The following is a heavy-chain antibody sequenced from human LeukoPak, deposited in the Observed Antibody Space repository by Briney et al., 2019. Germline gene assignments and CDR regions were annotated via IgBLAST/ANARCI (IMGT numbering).Heavy chain of an antibody. J-gene: IGHJ6*03. D-gene: IGHD2-2*01. CDR3: ARGLVVPAAIVRYYYMDV. Sequence: SETLSLTCTVSGGSISSYYWSWIRQPAGKGLEWIGRIYTSGSTNYNPSLKSQVTMSVDTSKNQFSLKLSSVTAADTAVYYCARGLVVPAAIVRYYYMDVWGKGTTVTVSS. CDR1: GGSISSYY. CDR2: IYTSGST. V-gene: IGHV4-4*07.